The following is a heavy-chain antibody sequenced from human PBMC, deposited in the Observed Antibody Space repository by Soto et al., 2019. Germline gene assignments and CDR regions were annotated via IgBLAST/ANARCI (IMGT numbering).Heavy chain of an antibody. CDR2: IKKGGGGE. D-gene: IGHD2-15*01. J-gene: IGHJ4*02. CDR1: GFTFSSYA. CDR3: ARTLSDIVESYYFDY. Sequence: GGSLRLSCAASGFTFSSYAMSWVRQAPGKGLEWVANIKKGGGGELYADSVKGRFTISRDNAKNSLFLQMNSLRAEDTAVYYCARTLSDIVESYYFDYWGQGTLVTVSS. V-gene: IGHV3-7*03.